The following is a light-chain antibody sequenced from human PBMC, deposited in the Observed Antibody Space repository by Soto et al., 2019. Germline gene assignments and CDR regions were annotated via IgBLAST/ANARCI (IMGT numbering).Light chain of an antibody. CDR1: QTISSSY. CDR3: QQHINWPLT. Sequence: DIVLTQSPGTLSLSPGERATLSCRASQTISSSYLAWYQHKPGQAPRLLIYGASSRASGIPARFSGSGSGADFTLTISSLEPGDFALYYCQQHINWPLTFGGGTKVDIK. J-gene: IGKJ4*01. CDR2: GAS. V-gene: IGKV3D-20*02.